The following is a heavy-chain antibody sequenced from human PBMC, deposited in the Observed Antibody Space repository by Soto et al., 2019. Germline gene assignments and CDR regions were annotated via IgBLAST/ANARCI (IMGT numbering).Heavy chain of an antibody. CDR3: ARDGSVAGTFDY. CDR1: GYTFTSYY. CDR2: INPSGGST. J-gene: IGHJ4*02. Sequence: QVQLVQSGAEVKKPGASVKVSCKASGYTFTSYYMHWVRQAPGQGLEWMGIINPSGGSTSYAQKFQGRVTMTRDTSTRTVYMELSSLRSEDTAVYYCARDGSVAGTFDYWGQGTLVTVSS. V-gene: IGHV1-46*03. D-gene: IGHD6-19*01.